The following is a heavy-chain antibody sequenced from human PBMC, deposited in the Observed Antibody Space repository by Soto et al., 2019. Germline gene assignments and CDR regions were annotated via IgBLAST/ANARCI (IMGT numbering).Heavy chain of an antibody. D-gene: IGHD3-10*01. J-gene: IGHJ6*02. CDR3: AKDLGPESNYYGSGGPYYYYGMDV. V-gene: IGHV3-30*18. CDR1: GVTLRSYG. CDR2: ISYDGSNK. Sequence: GGCLRLACAACGVTLRSYGVDWVRQAPGKGLEWVAVISYDGSNKYYADSVKGRFTISRDNSKNTLYLQMNSLRAEDTAVYYCAKDLGPESNYYGSGGPYYYYGMDVWGQGTTVTVS.